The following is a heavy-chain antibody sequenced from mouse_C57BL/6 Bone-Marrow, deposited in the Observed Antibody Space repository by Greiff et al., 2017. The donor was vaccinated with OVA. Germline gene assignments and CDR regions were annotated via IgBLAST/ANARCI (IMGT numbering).Heavy chain of an antibody. V-gene: IGHV1-42*01. CDR2: INPSTGGT. CDR1: GYSFTGYY. Sequence: EVQLQQSGPELVKPGASVTISCKASGYSFTGYYMNWVKQSPEKSLEWIGEINPSTGGTTYNQKFKAKATLTVDKSSSTAYMQLKSLTSEDSAVYYCARSPYYYGSSDWYFDVWGTGTTVTVSS. J-gene: IGHJ1*03. CDR3: ARSPYYYGSSDWYFDV. D-gene: IGHD1-1*01.